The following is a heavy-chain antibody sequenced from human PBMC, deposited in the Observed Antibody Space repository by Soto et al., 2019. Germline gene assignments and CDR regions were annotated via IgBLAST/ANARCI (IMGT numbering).Heavy chain of an antibody. D-gene: IGHD3-10*01. CDR1: GFTFSSYA. Sequence: PGGSLRLSCAASGFTFSSYAMNWVRQAPGKGLEWVAVISYDGSNKYYADSVKGRFTISRDNSKNTLYLQMNSLRAEDTAVYYCAKEMYYGSGSYPPLFDYWGQGTLVTVSS. CDR3: AKEMYYGSGSYPPLFDY. V-gene: IGHV3-30*18. J-gene: IGHJ4*02. CDR2: ISYDGSNK.